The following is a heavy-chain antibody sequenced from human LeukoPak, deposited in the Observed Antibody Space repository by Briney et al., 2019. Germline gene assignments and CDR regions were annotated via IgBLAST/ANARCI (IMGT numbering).Heavy chain of an antibody. CDR1: GFTSSSYA. D-gene: IGHD4-23*01. Sequence: GGSLRLSCAASGFTSSSYAMHWVRQAPGKGLEWVAVISYDGSNKYYADSVKGRFTISRDNSKNTLYLQMNSLRAEDTAEYYCASPYGGYFYYGTDVWGQGTTVTVSS. CDR3: ASPYGGYFYYGTDV. CDR2: ISYDGSNK. V-gene: IGHV3-30*04. J-gene: IGHJ6*02.